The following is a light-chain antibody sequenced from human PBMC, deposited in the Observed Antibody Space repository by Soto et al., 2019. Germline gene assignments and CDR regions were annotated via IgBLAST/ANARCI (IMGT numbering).Light chain of an antibody. CDR2: GAS. CDR1: QRIRSN. J-gene: IGKJ1*01. CDR3: QQYHIWPPWT. V-gene: IGKV3-15*01. Sequence: EIVMTQSPDTLSGSPGEGATLSCRVRQRIRSNLAWYQQRPGQAPRLLRYGASTRADGIPARFTGSGSGTEFTLTISSLQSEDFAVYYCQQYHIWPPWTSGQGTKGELK.